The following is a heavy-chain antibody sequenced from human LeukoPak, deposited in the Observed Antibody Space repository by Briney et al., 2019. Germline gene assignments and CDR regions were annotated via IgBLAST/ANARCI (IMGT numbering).Heavy chain of an antibody. D-gene: IGHD6-13*01. J-gene: IGHJ4*02. CDR3: ARYGSIVAAGTFDY. CDR2: VKQDGSEK. Sequence: GGSLRLSCAASGFTFSRFWMCWVRQTPGKGLEWVANVKQDGSEKYYVDSVKGRFTIARDNAKNSLYLQMNSLRAEDTAVYYCARYGSIVAAGTFDYWGQGTLVTVSS. V-gene: IGHV3-7*04. CDR1: GFTFSRFW.